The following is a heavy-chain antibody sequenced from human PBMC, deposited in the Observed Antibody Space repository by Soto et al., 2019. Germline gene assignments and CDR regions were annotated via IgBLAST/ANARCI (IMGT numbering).Heavy chain of an antibody. CDR2: IYYGGST. CDR3: ARGRDDSSGYGHADY. V-gene: IGHV4-31*03. J-gene: IGHJ4*02. D-gene: IGHD3-22*01. Sequence: QVQLQESGPGLVKPSQTLSLTCTVSGGSISSGAYYWSWIRQHPGKGLEWIGYIYYGGSTYYIPSLKSRFTIAVDTSKNQCALKLSSVTAADTAVYYCARGRDDSSGYGHADYWGQGTLVTVSS. CDR1: GGSISSGAYY.